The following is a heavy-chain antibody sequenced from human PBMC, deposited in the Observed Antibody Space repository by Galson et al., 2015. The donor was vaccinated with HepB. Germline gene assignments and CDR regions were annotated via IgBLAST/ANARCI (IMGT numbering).Heavy chain of an antibody. Sequence: QSGAEVKKPGESLKISCKGSGYSFTRYWIGWVRQMPGKGLEWMGIIYPADSDTRYSPSFQGQVTVSADRSTSTAHLQWTRLRASDTAMYYCAGLYTSAWSSPGYWGQGTLVTVSS. CDR1: GYSFTRYW. V-gene: IGHV5-51*01. J-gene: IGHJ4*02. CDR2: IYPADSDT. CDR3: AGLYTSAWSSPGY. D-gene: IGHD6-19*01.